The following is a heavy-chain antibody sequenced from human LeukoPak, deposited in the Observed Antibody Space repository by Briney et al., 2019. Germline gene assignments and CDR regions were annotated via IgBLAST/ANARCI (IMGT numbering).Heavy chain of an antibody. Sequence: SETLSLTCTVSGYNMSSGYYWGWIRQPPGKGLEWIGYIYYSGSTNYNPSLKSRVTISVDTSKNQLSLKLSSVTAADTAVYYCASGSSPLYYYYYMDVWGKGTTVTISS. V-gene: IGHV4-61*05. J-gene: IGHJ6*03. CDR1: GYNMSSGYY. CDR3: ASGSSPLYYYYYMDV. D-gene: IGHD1-26*01. CDR2: IYYSGST.